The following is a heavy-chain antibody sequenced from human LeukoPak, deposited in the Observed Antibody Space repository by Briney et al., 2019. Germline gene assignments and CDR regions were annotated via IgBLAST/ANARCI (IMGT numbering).Heavy chain of an antibody. CDR1: GYTFTDYY. Sequence: ASVKVSCKASGYTFTDYYLHWVRQAPGQGLEWMGSIRCNSGFTTYLQKFQGRVTMTRDTSIGTAYMDLTRLDSDDTAVYYCARSHDYGYFDLWGQGTLVTVSS. J-gene: IGHJ4*02. V-gene: IGHV1-2*02. CDR2: IRCNSGFT. CDR3: ARSHDYGYFDL. D-gene: IGHD4-17*01.